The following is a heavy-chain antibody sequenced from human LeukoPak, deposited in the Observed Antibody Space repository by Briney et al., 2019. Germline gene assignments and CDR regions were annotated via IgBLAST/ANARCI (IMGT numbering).Heavy chain of an antibody. V-gene: IGHV3-15*01. CDR3: TTEDYGDYVPDY. Sequence: GGSLRLSCAASGFTFSKAWMSWVRQAPGKGLEWVGQIKSETDGGTTDYAAPVKGRFTITRDDSKNSLYLLMNSLKTEDTAVYCCTTEDYGDYVPDYWGQGTLVTVSS. CDR1: GFTFSKAW. J-gene: IGHJ4*02. D-gene: IGHD4-17*01. CDR2: IKSETDGGTT.